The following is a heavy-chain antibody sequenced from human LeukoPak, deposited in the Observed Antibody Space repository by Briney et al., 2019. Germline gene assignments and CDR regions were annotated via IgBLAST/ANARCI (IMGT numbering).Heavy chain of an antibody. Sequence: SETLSLTCTVSGGSISSYYWSWIRQPPGKGLEWIGYIYYSGSTNYNPSLKSRVTISVDTSKNQFSLKLSSVTAADTAVYYCARTTDLLEWISFDHWGQGILVTV. CDR3: ARTTDLLEWISFDH. V-gene: IGHV4-59*01. D-gene: IGHD3-3*01. CDR2: IYYSGST. CDR1: GGSISSYY. J-gene: IGHJ4*02.